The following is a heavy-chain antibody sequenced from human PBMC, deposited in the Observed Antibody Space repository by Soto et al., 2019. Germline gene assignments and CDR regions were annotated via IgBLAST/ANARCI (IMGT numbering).Heavy chain of an antibody. CDR3: SRGIKGGLDA. D-gene: IGHD2-21*01. V-gene: IGHV3-30*03. CDR2: ISYDGTKK. Sequence: GGSLRLSCATSGFVSNDYDIHWVRQAPGKGLAWLASISYDGTKKYYAESVKGRFTISRDNSKNTLFLQLNSLGAEDTAVYYCSRGIKGGLDAWGPGT. J-gene: IGHJ5*02. CDR1: GFVSNDYD.